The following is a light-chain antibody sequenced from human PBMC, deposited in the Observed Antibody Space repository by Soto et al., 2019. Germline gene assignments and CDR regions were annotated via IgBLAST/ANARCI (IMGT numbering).Light chain of an antibody. V-gene: IGKV3-11*01. CDR3: QHRSNCPPFT. Sequence: EIVLTQSPATLSLFPGERATLYCRASQSVSSYLALYQQKPGQAPRLLIYDASNRATGIPARFSGSGSGTDFTLTISSLEPEDFAVYYCQHRSNCPPFTFGQGTRLEIK. CDR1: QSVSSY. J-gene: IGKJ5*01. CDR2: DAS.